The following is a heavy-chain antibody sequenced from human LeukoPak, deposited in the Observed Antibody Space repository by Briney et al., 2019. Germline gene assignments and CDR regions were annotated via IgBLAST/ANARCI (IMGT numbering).Heavy chain of an antibody. V-gene: IGHV1-58*02. CDR1: GFTFTSSS. CDR3: AAVFGSGYYYYFDY. Sequence: GASVKVSCKASGFTFTSSSMQWVRQARGQRLEWIGWIAVGSGNTNYAQKFQGRVTITRDMSTSTAYMELSSLRSEDTAVYYCAAVFGSGYYYYFDYWGQGTLVTVSS. J-gene: IGHJ4*02. D-gene: IGHD3-22*01. CDR2: IAVGSGNT.